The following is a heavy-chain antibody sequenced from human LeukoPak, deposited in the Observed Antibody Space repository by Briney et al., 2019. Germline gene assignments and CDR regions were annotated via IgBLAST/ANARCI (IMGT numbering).Heavy chain of an antibody. V-gene: IGHV3-11*04. J-gene: IGHJ5*02. CDR3: ARDRVTIIRGVPNWFDP. D-gene: IGHD3-10*01. CDR2: ISSSGTTI. CDR1: RFTFSDYH. Sequence: PGGSLRLSCAASRFTFSDYHMSWIRQAPGKGLEWVSYISSSGTTIYYADSVKGRFTISRDNAKNSLYLQMNSLRVQDTAVYYCARDRVTIIRGVPNWFDPWGQGTRVTVSS.